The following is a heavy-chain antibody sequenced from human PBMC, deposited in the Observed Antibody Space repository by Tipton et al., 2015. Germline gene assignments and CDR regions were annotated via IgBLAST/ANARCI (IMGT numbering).Heavy chain of an antibody. V-gene: IGHV5-51*01. Sequence: QLVQSGGEVKKPGESLKINCKVSGYTFSNHWIGWVRQMPGKGLEWKGIIYPGDSDARVSPSFQGRFTISRDNAQNSLFLQMNSLRAEDTALYFCASARFLGWFSSGADAFDVWGQGTMVTVSS. CDR1: GYTFSNHW. J-gene: IGHJ3*01. CDR3: ASARFLGWFSSGADAFDV. CDR2: IYPGDSDA. D-gene: IGHD3-3*01.